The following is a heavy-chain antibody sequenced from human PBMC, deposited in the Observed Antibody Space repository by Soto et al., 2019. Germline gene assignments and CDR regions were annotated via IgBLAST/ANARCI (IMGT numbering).Heavy chain of an antibody. CDR1: GFSLSTSGVG. D-gene: IGHD3-10*01. V-gene: IGHV2-5*02. Sequence: QITLKESGPTLVKPTQTLTLTCTFSGFSLSTSGVGVGWIRQPPGKALEWLALIYWDDDKRYSPSLKSRLIITKDTSKNQVVLTMTNMDPVDTATYYCAHSPLGDYYGSGSSYFDYWGQGTLVTVSS. CDR2: IYWDDDK. J-gene: IGHJ4*02. CDR3: AHSPLGDYYGSGSSYFDY.